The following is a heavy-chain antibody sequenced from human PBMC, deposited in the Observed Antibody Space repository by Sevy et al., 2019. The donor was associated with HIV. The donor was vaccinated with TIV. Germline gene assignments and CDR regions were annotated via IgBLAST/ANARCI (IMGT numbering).Heavy chain of an antibody. CDR1: GFTFSNYG. CDR2: IRNDGSDK. Sequence: GGSLRLSCGASGFTFSNYGMHWVHQVPGKGLEWVTFIRNDGSDKYYAASVKGRFTISRDDSKNTLYLQMDSLRAEETAIYYCAKDLAGPGRRYFDYWGQGTLVTVSS. CDR3: AKDLAGPGRRYFDY. D-gene: IGHD6-13*01. V-gene: IGHV3-30*02. J-gene: IGHJ4*02.